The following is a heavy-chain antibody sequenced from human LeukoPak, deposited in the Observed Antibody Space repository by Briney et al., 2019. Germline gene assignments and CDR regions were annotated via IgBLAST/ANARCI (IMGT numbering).Heavy chain of an antibody. D-gene: IGHD6-19*01. CDR1: GGSISSSSYY. Sequence: PSETLSLTCTVSGGSISSSSYYWGWIRQAPGKGLEWIGSIYYSGSTYYNPSLKSRVTISVDTSKNQFSLKLSSVTAADTAVYYCAQSIAVAGTVKWGQGTLVTVSS. J-gene: IGHJ4*02. CDR2: IYYSGST. V-gene: IGHV4-39*07. CDR3: AQSIAVAGTVK.